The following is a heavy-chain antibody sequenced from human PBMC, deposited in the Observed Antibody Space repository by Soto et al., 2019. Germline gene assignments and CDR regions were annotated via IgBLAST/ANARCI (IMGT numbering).Heavy chain of an antibody. V-gene: IGHV3-23*01. J-gene: IGHJ4*02. CDR2: ITGSGGNT. D-gene: IGHD2-2*01. CDR1: GFTFTSYA. CDR3: AKPNLYCSSTSCYDY. Sequence: PGGSLRLSCAASGFTFTSYALSWVRQAPGRGLEWVSAITGSGGNTYYADSVKGRFTISRDNSKNTLYLQMGSLRAEDTAVYYCAKPNLYCSSTSCYDYWGQGTLVTVSS.